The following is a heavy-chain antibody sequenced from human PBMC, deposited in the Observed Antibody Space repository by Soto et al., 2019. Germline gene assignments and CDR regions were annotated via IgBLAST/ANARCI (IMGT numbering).Heavy chain of an antibody. J-gene: IGHJ6*03. D-gene: IGHD5-12*01. CDR3: ARARGGYDYSYYYYMDV. CDR1: GYTFTTYA. CDR2: INAGNGDT. Sequence: ASVKVSCKASGYTFTTYALHWVRQAPGQRLEWMGWINAGNGDTQYSQKFQGRVAITRDTSANTIYVELSSLRSEDTAVYYCARARGGYDYSYYYYMDVWGKGTTVTVSS. V-gene: IGHV1-3*01.